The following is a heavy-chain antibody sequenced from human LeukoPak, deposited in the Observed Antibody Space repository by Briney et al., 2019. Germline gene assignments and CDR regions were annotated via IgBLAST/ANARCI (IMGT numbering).Heavy chain of an antibody. CDR1: GSTFSGYA. Sequence: PGGSLRLSCAASGSTFSGYAMSWVRQAPGKGLEWVSGISGSGGSPSYADSVKGRFTISRDNSKNTLYLQMNSLRAEDTAMYYCAKRRGEVPTASLDYWGQGTLVTVSS. V-gene: IGHV3-23*01. CDR3: AKRRGEVPTASLDY. CDR2: ISGSGGSP. D-gene: IGHD2-2*01. J-gene: IGHJ4*02.